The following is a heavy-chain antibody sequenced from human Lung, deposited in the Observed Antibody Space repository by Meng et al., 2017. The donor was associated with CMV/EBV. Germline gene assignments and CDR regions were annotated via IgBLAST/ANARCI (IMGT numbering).Heavy chain of an antibody. Sequence: GESXKISCAASGFIFSSYGMHWVRQAPGKGLEWVAFIRYDGTNKFYTDSVKGRFTISRDNSNNTLYLQMNSLRAEDTAVYYCAKDPMSYLGFDYWGQGTLVTFSS. J-gene: IGHJ4*02. CDR3: AKDPMSYLGFDY. V-gene: IGHV3-30*02. CDR2: IRYDGTNK. CDR1: GFIFSSYG. D-gene: IGHD1-26*01.